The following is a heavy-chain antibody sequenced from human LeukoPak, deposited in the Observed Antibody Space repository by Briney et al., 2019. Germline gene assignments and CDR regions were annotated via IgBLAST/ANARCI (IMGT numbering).Heavy chain of an antibody. CDR1: GGSISSYY. J-gene: IGHJ4*02. D-gene: IGHD2-15*01. CDR2: IYYSGNT. Sequence: SETLSLTCTVSGGSISSYYWSWIRQPPGKGLEWIGYIYYSGNTNYNPSLKSRVTISVDTSKNQFSLKLSSVTAADTAVYYCARYEPIVVVNGYFDYWGQGTLVTVSS. V-gene: IGHV4-59*08. CDR3: ARYEPIVVVNGYFDY.